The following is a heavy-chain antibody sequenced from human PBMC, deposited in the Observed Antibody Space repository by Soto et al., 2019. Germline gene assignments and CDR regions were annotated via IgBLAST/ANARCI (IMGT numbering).Heavy chain of an antibody. CDR2: ISSSGSTI. CDR1: GFTFSDYY. D-gene: IGHD6-13*01. Sequence: PGGSLRLSCAASGFTFSDYYMSWIRQAPGKGLEWVSYISSSGSTIYYADSVKGRFTISRDNAKNSLYLQMNSLRAEDTAVYYCARDSASSSWYGLAFGYWGQGTLVTVSS. J-gene: IGHJ4*02. CDR3: ARDSASSSWYGLAFGY. V-gene: IGHV3-11*01.